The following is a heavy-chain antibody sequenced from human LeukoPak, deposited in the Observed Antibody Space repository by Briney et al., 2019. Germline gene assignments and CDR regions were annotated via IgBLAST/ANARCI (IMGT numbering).Heavy chain of an antibody. V-gene: IGHV1-18*01. CDR3: ATCYGSGSYYKPGPYPCNWFDP. CDR1: GYTLTSYG. CDR2: ISAYNGNT. Sequence: ASVKVSCKASGYTLTSYGISWVRQAPGQGLEWMGWISAYNGNTNYAQKLQGRVTMTEDTSTDTAYMELSSLRSEDTAVYYCATCYGSGSYYKPGPYPCNWFDPWGQGTLVTVSS. D-gene: IGHD3-10*01. J-gene: IGHJ5*02.